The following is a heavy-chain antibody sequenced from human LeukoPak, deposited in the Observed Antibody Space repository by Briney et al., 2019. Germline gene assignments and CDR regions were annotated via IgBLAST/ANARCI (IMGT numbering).Heavy chain of an antibody. CDR2: IYYSGST. Sequence: SETLSLTCTVSGGSISSYYWSWIRPPPGKGLVWVGYIYYSGSTNYNPSLKRRVTIPVDTSKNQFSLKLSSVTAADTAVYYSAREAYISSWSNWFDPWGQGTLVTVSS. CDR1: GGSISSYY. CDR3: AREAYISSWSNWFDP. J-gene: IGHJ5*02. V-gene: IGHV4-59*01. D-gene: IGHD6-13*01.